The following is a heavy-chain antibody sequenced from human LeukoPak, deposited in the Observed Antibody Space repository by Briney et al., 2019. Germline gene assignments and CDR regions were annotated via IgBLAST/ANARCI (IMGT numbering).Heavy chain of an antibody. V-gene: IGHV3-74*01. Sequence: GGSLRLSCAASGFAFSSNWMHWVRQTPGKGLVWVSRINSGGSGTSYTDSVEGRFTISRDNAKNTLYLQMNSLRAEATAVYYCATSLGPLTEYWGQGNLVTVSS. J-gene: IGHJ4*02. CDR3: ATSLGPLTEY. CDR1: GFAFSSNW. D-gene: IGHD7-27*01. CDR2: INSGGSGT.